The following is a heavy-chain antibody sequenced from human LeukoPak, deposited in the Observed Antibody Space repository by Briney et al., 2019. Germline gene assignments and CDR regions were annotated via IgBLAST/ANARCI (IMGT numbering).Heavy chain of an antibody. CDR1: GFSFSIYA. Sequence: PGGSLRLSCVASGFSFSIYAMSWVRQAPGKGLEWVSGISARGDSTYYADSVKGRFTISRDNSKNTLFLQMNSLRAEDTAVYYCAKLPMYTSGWFPPTKWGQGTLVTVPS. CDR2: ISARGDST. V-gene: IGHV3-23*01. D-gene: IGHD6-19*01. CDR3: AKLPMYTSGWFPPTK. J-gene: IGHJ4*02.